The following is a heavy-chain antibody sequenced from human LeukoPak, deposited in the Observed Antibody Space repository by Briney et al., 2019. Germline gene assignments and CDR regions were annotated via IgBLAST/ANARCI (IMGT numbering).Heavy chain of an antibody. CDR3: ARGGVTTMTLRDLWLDY. CDR1: GFTFSTYS. CDR2: IEGDGSTT. D-gene: IGHD4-17*01. J-gene: IGHJ4*02. V-gene: IGHV3-74*01. Sequence: QPGGSLRLSCAASGFTFSTYSMHWVRQGPGKGPVWVSHIEGDGSTTTYADSVKGRFTISRDNSKSTLYLQMNSLKAEDTAVYYCARGGVTTMTLRDLWLDYWGQGTLVTVSS.